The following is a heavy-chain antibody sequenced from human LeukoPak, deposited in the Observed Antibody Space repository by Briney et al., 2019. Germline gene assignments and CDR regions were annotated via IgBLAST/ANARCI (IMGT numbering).Heavy chain of an antibody. D-gene: IGHD3-22*01. V-gene: IGHV3-21*01. Sequence: GGSLRLSCAASGFTFSSYSMNWVRQAPGKGLEWVSSISSSSSYIYYADSVKGRFTISRDNAKNSLYLQMNSLRAEDTAVYYCARALHPYYYDSSGYLLGWFDPWGQGTLVTVSS. CDR1: GFTFSSYS. CDR3: ARALHPYYYDSSGYLLGWFDP. CDR2: ISSSSSYI. J-gene: IGHJ5*02.